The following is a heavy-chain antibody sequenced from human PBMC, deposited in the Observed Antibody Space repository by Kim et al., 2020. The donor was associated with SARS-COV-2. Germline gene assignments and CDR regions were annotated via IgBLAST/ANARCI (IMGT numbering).Heavy chain of an antibody. CDR3: ARGLGALMVRGVMGRYFDY. J-gene: IGHJ4*02. D-gene: IGHD3-10*01. CDR1: GGSFSGYY. CDR2: INHSGST. Sequence: SETLSLTCAVYGGSFSGYYWSWIRQPPGKGLEWIGEINHSGSTNYNPSLKSRVTISVDTSKNQFSLKLSSVTAADTAVYYCARGLGALMVRGVMGRYFDYWGQGTLVTVSS. V-gene: IGHV4-34*01.